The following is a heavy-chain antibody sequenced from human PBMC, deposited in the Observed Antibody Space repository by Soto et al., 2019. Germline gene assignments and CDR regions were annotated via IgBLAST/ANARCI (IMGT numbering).Heavy chain of an antibody. Sequence: GGSLRLSCAASGFTFSSYAMHWVRQAPGKGLEWVASISYDGSNKYYADSVKGRFTISRDNSKNTLYLQMNSLRAEDAGVYYRARDGEKASPPNWLDPWGQGTPVTVSS. J-gene: IGHJ5*02. D-gene: IGHD2-21*01. V-gene: IGHV3-30-3*01. CDR2: ISYDGSNK. CDR1: GFTFSSYA. CDR3: ARDGEKASPPNWLDP.